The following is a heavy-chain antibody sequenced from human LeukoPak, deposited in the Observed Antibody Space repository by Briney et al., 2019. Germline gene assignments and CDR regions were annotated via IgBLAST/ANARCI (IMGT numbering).Heavy chain of an antibody. J-gene: IGHJ4*02. CDR3: ARLHVVGATRRFDY. CDR1: GGSISSSSYY. V-gene: IGHV4-39*01. D-gene: IGHD1-26*01. CDR2: IYYSGST. Sequence: SETLSLTCTVSGGSISSSSYYWGWIRQPPGKGLEWIGSIYYSGSTYYNPSLKSRVTISVDTSKNQFSLKLSSVTAADTAVYYCARLHVVGATRRFDYWGQGTLVTVSS.